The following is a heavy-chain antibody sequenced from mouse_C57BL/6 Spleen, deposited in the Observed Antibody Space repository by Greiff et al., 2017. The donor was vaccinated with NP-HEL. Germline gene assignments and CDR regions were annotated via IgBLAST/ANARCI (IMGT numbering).Heavy chain of an antibody. Sequence: QVQLQQPGTELVKPGASVKLSCKASGYTFTSYWMHWVKQRPGQGLEWIGNINPSNGGTNYNEKFKSKATLTVDKSSSTAYMQLSSLTSEDSAVYDCARTIYYDYGSLFAYWGQGTLVTVSA. CDR2: INPSNGGT. CDR3: ARTIYYDYGSLFAY. CDR1: GYTFTSYW. V-gene: IGHV1-53*01. D-gene: IGHD2-4*01. J-gene: IGHJ3*01.